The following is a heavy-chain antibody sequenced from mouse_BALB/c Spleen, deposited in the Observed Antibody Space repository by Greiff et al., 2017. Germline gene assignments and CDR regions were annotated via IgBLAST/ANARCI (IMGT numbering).Heavy chain of an antibody. J-gene: IGHJ2*01. D-gene: IGHD1-1*01. V-gene: IGHV1-31*01. Sequence: VQLQQSGPELVKPGASVKISCKASGYSFTGYYMHWVKQSHVKSLEWIGRINPYNGATSYNQNFKDKASLTVDKSSSTAYMELHSLTSEDSAVYYCAGDYSLDYWGQGTTITVSS. CDR3: AGDYSLDY. CDR2: INPYNGAT. CDR1: GYSFTGYY.